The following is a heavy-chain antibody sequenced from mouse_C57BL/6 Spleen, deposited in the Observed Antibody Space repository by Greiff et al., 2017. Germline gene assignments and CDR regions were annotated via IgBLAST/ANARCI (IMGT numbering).Heavy chain of an antibody. CDR3: ARSGWLLDWYFDV. J-gene: IGHJ1*03. D-gene: IGHD2-3*01. V-gene: IGHV1-80*01. CDR1: GYAFSSYW. CDR2: IYPGDGDT. Sequence: VQGVESGAELVKPGASVKISCKASGYAFSSYWMNWVKQRPGKGLEWIGQIYPGDGDTNYNGKFKGKATLTADKSSSTAYMQLSSLTSEDSAVYVCARSGWLLDWYFDVWGTGTTVTVSS.